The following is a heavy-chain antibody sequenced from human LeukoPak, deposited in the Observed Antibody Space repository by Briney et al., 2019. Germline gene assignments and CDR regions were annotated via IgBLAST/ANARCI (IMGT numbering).Heavy chain of an antibody. J-gene: IGHJ4*02. Sequence: TGGSLILCCAASGFTFSSYAMSWVRQAPGEGLEWVSVIYSGGSTYYADSVKGRFTISRDNSKNTLYLQMNSLRAEDTAVYYCAARAYWAKEPLVTVSS. CDR3: AARAY. CDR1: GFTFSSYA. CDR2: IYSGGST. V-gene: IGHV3-53*01.